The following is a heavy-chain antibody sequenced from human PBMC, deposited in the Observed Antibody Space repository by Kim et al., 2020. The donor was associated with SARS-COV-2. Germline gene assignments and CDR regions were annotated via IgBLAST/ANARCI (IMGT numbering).Heavy chain of an antibody. CDR3: ARVPRWGYFDY. CDR2: MNPNNDRT. V-gene: IGHV1-8*01. D-gene: IGHD7-27*01. CDR1: GYTFTSHD. Sequence: ASVKVSCKASGYTFTSHDINWVRQATGQGLEWMGWMNPNNDRTGYAQKFQGRVTMTGDTSISTAYMELSSLRSEDTAVYFCARVPRWGYFDYWGQGTLVTVSS. J-gene: IGHJ4*02.